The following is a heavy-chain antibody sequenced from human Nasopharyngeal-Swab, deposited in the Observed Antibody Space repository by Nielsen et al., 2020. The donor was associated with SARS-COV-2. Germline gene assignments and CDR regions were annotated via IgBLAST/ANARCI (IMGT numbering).Heavy chain of an antibody. V-gene: IGHV3-30-3*01. J-gene: IGHJ4*02. Sequence: GESLKISCAASGFTFSSYAMHWVRQAPGKGLEWVAVISYDGSNKYYADSVKGRFTISRDNSKNTLYLQMNNLRAEDTAVYYCARRVVAAPYYFDCWGQGTLVTASS. D-gene: IGHD3-22*01. CDR1: GFTFSSYA. CDR3: ARRVVAAPYYFDC. CDR2: ISYDGSNK.